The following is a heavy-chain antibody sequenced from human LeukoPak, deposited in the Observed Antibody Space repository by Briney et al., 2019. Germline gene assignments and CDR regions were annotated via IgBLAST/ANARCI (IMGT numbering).Heavy chain of an antibody. J-gene: IGHJ6*02. D-gene: IGHD3-9*01. Sequence: QPGGSLRLSCVASGFTFRSYDMFWVRQPTGKGLEWVSGIGTAGDTSYADSVKGRFTISRENAKNSLYLQMNSLRAGDTAVYYCARGSSYDILSRYYGMDVWGQGTTVTVSS. V-gene: IGHV3-13*04. CDR3: ARGSSYDILSRYYGMDV. CDR2: IGTAGDT. CDR1: GFTFRSYD.